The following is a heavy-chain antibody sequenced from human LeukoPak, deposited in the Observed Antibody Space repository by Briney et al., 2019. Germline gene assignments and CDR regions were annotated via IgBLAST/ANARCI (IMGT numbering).Heavy chain of an antibody. J-gene: IGHJ6*03. Sequence: RASVKVSCKASGYTFTGYYMHWVRQAPGQGLEWMGWINPNSGGTNYAQKFQGRVTMTRDTSISTAYMELSRLRSDDTAVYYCARETTVVTPYYYYYMDVWGKGTTVTVSS. CDR3: ARETTVVTPYYYYYMDV. V-gene: IGHV1-2*02. CDR1: GYTFTGYY. CDR2: INPNSGGT. D-gene: IGHD4-23*01.